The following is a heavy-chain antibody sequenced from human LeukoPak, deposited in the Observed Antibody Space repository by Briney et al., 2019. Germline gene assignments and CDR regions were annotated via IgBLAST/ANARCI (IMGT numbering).Heavy chain of an antibody. Sequence: ASVKVSCKASGYTFTGYYMHWVRQAPGQGLEWMGWINPNSGGTNYAQKFQGRVTMARDTSISTAYMELSRLRSDDTAVYYCARAGAVVDNWFDPWGQGTLVTVSS. CDR1: GYTFTGYY. CDR2: INPNSGGT. CDR3: ARAGAVVDNWFDP. V-gene: IGHV1-2*02. D-gene: IGHD2-15*01. J-gene: IGHJ5*02.